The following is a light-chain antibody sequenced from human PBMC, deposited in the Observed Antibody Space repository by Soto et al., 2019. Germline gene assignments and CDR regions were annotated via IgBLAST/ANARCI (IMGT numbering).Light chain of an antibody. V-gene: IGLV2-14*01. CDR1: SSDVGGYKF. CDR2: EVN. CDR3: LSYTSANTRV. J-gene: IGLJ3*02. Sequence: QSVLTQPASVSGSPGQSITISCTGTSSDVGGYKFVSWYQHHPGKAPKLMIYEVNNRPSGVSDCFSGSKSGNTASLTISGLQPEDEADYYCLSYTSANTRVFGGGTKLTVL.